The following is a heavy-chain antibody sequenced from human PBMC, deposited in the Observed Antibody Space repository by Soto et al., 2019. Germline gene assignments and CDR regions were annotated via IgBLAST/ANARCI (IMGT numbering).Heavy chain of an antibody. D-gene: IGHD3-10*01. V-gene: IGHV3-7*05. CDR2: IKQDGSEE. CDR1: GFTFSAYW. Sequence: GGSLRLSCAVSGFTFSAYWMAWVRQAPGKGLEWVAYIKQDGSEESYVDSVKGRFSISRDNALYLQMNNLRDEDTAVYYCARGNYGLDYWGQGALVTVSS. J-gene: IGHJ4*02. CDR3: ARGNYGLDY.